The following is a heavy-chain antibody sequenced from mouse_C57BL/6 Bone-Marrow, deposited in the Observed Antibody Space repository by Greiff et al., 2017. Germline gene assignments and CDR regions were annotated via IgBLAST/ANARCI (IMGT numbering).Heavy chain of an antibody. Sequence: EVHLVESGGGLVQPGGSLSLSCAASGFTFTDYYMSWVRQPPGKALEWLGFIRNKANGYTTEYSASVKGRFTISRDNSQSIPYLQMNALRAEDSATYYCARLWGFYFDYWGQGTTLTVSS. CDR2: IRNKANGYTT. CDR1: GFTFTDYY. CDR3: ARLWGFYFDY. J-gene: IGHJ2*01. V-gene: IGHV7-3*01. D-gene: IGHD4-1*01.